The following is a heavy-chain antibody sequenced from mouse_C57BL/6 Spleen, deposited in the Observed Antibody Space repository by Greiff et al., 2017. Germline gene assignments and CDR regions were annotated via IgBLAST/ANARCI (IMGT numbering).Heavy chain of an antibody. V-gene: IGHV1-59*01. J-gene: IGHJ4*01. CDR3: ARGLYDGYYLYAMDY. D-gene: IGHD2-3*01. Sequence: VQLQQPGAELVRPGTSVKLSCKASGYTFTSYWMHWVKQRPGQGLEWIGVIDPSDSYTNYNQKFKGKATLTVDTSSSTAYMQLSSLTSEDSAVYYCARGLYDGYYLYAMDYWGQGTSVTVSS. CDR2: IDPSDSYT. CDR1: GYTFTSYW.